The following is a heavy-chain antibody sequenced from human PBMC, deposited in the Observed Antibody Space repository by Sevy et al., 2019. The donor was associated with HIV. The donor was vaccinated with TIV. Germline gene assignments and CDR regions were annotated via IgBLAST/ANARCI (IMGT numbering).Heavy chain of an antibody. Sequence: GGSLRLSCAASGFTFSSYAMHWVRQAPGKGLEWVAVISYDGSNKYYADSVKARFTISRDNSKNTLYLQMNSLRAEDTAVYYCARDQHDYGGNIRTGWFDPWGQGTLVTVSS. CDR2: ISYDGSNK. CDR3: ARDQHDYGGNIRTGWFDP. CDR1: GFTFSSYA. D-gene: IGHD4-17*01. J-gene: IGHJ5*02. V-gene: IGHV3-30-3*01.